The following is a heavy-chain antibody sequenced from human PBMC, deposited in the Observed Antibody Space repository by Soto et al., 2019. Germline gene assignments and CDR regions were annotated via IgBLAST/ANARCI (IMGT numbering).Heavy chain of an antibody. CDR1: GFTFSGYW. CDR2: INSDGSST. CDR3: ARDDDKWEVPIDN. Sequence: EVQLVESGGGLVQPGGSLRLSCAASGFTFSGYWMHWVRQVPGKGLVWVSRINSDGSSTSYADSVKGRFTISRDNAKNTLYLQMHRLRAEDTAVYYCARDDDKWEVPIDNWGQGTLVTVSS. V-gene: IGHV3-74*01. D-gene: IGHD1-26*01. J-gene: IGHJ4*02.